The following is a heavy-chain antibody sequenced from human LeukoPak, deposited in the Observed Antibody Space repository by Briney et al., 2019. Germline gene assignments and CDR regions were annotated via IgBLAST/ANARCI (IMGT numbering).Heavy chain of an antibody. V-gene: IGHV4-34*01. D-gene: IGHD3-22*01. J-gene: IGHJ3*02. Sequence: SETLSLTCAAYGGSFSAYYWSWIRQTPGKGLEWIGEINHSGSTNYNPSLNSRVTISVDTSKNQFSLKVKSVTAADTAVYYCATKDSSNYHYGALDIWGQGTRVTVSS. CDR2: INHSGST. CDR1: GGSFSAYY. CDR3: ATKDSSNYHYGALDI.